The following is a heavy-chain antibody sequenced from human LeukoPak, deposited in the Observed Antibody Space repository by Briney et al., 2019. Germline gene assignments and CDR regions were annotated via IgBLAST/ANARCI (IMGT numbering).Heavy chain of an antibody. CDR3: AKVRIQLWPRGYFDY. V-gene: IGHV3-23*01. CDR2: INGGGGSE. CDR1: GFTFSNYA. J-gene: IGHJ4*02. D-gene: IGHD5-18*01. Sequence: GGSLTLSCVASGFTFSNYAMSWVRQAPGKGLEWVSVINGGGGSEYYADSVKGRFTISRDNSKNTLYLQMNSLRAEDTAVYYCAKVRIQLWPRGYFDYWGQGTLVTVSS.